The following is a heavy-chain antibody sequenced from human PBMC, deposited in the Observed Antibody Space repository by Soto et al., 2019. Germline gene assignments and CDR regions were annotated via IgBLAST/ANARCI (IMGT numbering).Heavy chain of an antibody. CDR2: IYHSGST. CDR1: GGSISSSNW. Sequence: QVQLQESGPGLVKPSGTLSLTCAVSGGSISSSNWWSWVRQPPGKGLEWIGEIYHSGSTNYNPSLKSLVTISVAKSKNQFSLKRSSVTAADTAVYYCARDRATGVVVTAIGSFFDYWGQGTLDTVSS. CDR3: ARDRATGVVVTAIGSFFDY. D-gene: IGHD2-21*02. V-gene: IGHV4-4*02. J-gene: IGHJ4*02.